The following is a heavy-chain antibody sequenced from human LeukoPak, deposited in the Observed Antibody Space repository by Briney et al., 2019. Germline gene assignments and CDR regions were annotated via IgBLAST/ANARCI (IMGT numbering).Heavy chain of an antibody. V-gene: IGHV1-46*01. Sequence: ASVKVSCKASGYTFTSYYMHWVRQAPGQGLEWMGMINPGGGSTRYAQKFQGRVSMTRDTSTSTVYMELSSLRSEDTAVYYCARHYYDSSGYPEYNWFDPWGQGTLVTVSS. CDR1: GYTFTSYY. CDR2: INPGGGST. J-gene: IGHJ5*02. D-gene: IGHD3-22*01. CDR3: ARHYYDSSGYPEYNWFDP.